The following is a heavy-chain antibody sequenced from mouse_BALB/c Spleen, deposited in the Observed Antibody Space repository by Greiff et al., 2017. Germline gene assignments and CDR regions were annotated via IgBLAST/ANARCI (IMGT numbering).Heavy chain of an antibody. CDR3: ARSGYAMDY. CDR2: IDPENGNT. J-gene: IGHJ4*01. D-gene: IGHD3-1*01. CDR1: GFNIKDYY. V-gene: IGHV14-1*02. Sequence: VQLQQSGAELVRPGALVKLSCKASGFNIKDYYMHWVKQRPEQGLEWIGWIDPENGNTIYDPKFQGKASITADTSSNTACLQLSSLTSEDTAVYYCARSGYAMDYWGQGTSVTVSS.